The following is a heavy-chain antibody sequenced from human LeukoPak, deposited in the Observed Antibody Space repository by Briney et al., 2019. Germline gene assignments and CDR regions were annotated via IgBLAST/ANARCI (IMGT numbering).Heavy chain of an antibody. V-gene: IGHV3-23*01. D-gene: IGHD3-3*01. CDR1: GFTFSSYA. CDR3: AKDRTLRFLEWYGINFDY. J-gene: IGHJ4*02. CDR2: ISGSGGST. Sequence: PGGSLRLSCAASGFTFSSYAMSWVRQAPGKGLEWVSAISGSGGSTYYADSVKGRFTISRDNSKNTLYLQMNSLRAEDTAVYYCAKDRTLRFLEWYGINFDYWGQGTLVTVSS.